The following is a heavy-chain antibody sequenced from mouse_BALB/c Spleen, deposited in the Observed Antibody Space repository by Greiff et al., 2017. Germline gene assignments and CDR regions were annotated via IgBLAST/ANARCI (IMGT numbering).Heavy chain of an antibody. V-gene: IGHV1S56*01. J-gene: IGHJ2*01. CDR3: ARSDFYFDY. Sequence: QVQLQQSGPELVKPGASVRISCKASGYTFTSYYIHWVKQRPGQGLEWIGWIYPGNVNTKYNEKFKGKATLTADKSSSTAYMQLSSLTSEDSAVYFCARSDFYFDYWGQGTTLTVSS. CDR1: GYTFTSYY. CDR2: IYPGNVNT.